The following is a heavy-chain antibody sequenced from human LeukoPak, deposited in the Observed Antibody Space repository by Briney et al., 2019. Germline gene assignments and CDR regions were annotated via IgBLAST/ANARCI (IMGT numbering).Heavy chain of an antibody. CDR1: GSTFDNYA. CDR3: ARDPPAVRTNTYA. J-gene: IGHJ5*02. Sequence: GGSLRLSCEASGSTFDNYAVSWVRQAPGKGLEWVSTIGISAGSTYYADAVKGRFTISRDSSKNTLYLQMNSLRAEDTAVYYCARDPPAVRTNTYAWGQGTLVTVSS. D-gene: IGHD4/OR15-4a*01. V-gene: IGHV3-23*01. CDR2: IGISAGST.